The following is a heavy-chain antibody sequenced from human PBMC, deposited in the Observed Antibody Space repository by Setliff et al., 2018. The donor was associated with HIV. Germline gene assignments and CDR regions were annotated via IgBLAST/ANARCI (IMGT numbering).Heavy chain of an antibody. V-gene: IGHV1-69*02. Sequence: SVKVSCKASRRTFNSHTINWVRQAPGQGLDSMGRIIPILGVANYAQRFQGKVTITADKSTSTAYMELISLRFDDTAMYYCVRGVQSPPHYSYYYMDVWGEGTMVTVSS. D-gene: IGHD3-3*01. CDR1: RRTFNSHT. J-gene: IGHJ6*03. CDR3: VRGVQSPPHYSYYYMDV. CDR2: IIPILGVA.